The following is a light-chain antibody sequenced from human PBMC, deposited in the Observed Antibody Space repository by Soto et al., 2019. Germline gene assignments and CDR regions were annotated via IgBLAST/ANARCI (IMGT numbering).Light chain of an antibody. V-gene: IGKV1-5*01. CDR1: QSISRW. CDR2: DAS. Sequence: DIQLTQSPSFLSSSVGDIFTITCRASQSISRWLAWYQQKPGKAPKLLIYDASNLESGVPSRFSGSGSGTEFTLTIISLQPDDFATYYCQQYTGYWTFGQGTKVDIK. CDR3: QQYTGYWT. J-gene: IGKJ1*01.